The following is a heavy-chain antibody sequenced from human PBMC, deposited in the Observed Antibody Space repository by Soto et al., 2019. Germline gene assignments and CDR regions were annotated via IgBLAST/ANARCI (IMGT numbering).Heavy chain of an antibody. J-gene: IGHJ6*02. D-gene: IGHD2-21*02. CDR1: GFTFSSYA. Sequence: GGSLRLSCAASGFTFSSYAMSWVRQAPGKGLEWVSAISGSGGSTYYADSVKGRFTISRDNSKNTLYLQVNSLRAEDTAVYYCEKGASGAYCGGYCNPNKSYSYGRAVWGPGTRGTASS. V-gene: IGHV3-23*01. CDR3: EKGASGAYCGGYCNPNKSYSYGRAV. CDR2: ISGSGGST.